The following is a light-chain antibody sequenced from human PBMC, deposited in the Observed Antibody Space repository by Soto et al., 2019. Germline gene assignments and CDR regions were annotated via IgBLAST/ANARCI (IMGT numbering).Light chain of an antibody. CDR2: GAS. CDR3: QQYNNWPVT. V-gene: IGKV3D-15*01. Sequence: EIVLTQSPGTLSLSSGERATLSCRASQSVAGTYLAWYQQKPGQAPRLLISGASMRASGVPVRFIGSGSGTEFTLTISSLQSEDFATYYCQQYNNWPVTFGGGTKVDIK. J-gene: IGKJ4*01. CDR1: QSVAGTY.